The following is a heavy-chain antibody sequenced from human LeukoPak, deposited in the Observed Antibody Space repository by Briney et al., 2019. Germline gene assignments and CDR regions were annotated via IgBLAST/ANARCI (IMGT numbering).Heavy chain of an antibody. J-gene: IGHJ4*02. V-gene: IGHV3-30*18. CDR1: GFTFSSYG. Sequence: PGGSLRLSCAASGFTFSSYGMHWVRQAPGKGLEWVAVISYDGSNKYYADSVKGRFTISRDNSKNTLYLQMNSLRAEDTAVYYCAKDRIQLWLRLFDYWGQGTLVTVSS. CDR3: AKDRIQLWLRLFDY. D-gene: IGHD5-18*01. CDR2: ISYDGSNK.